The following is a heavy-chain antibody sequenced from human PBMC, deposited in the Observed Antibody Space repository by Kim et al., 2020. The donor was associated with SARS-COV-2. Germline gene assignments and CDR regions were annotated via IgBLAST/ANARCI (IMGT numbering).Heavy chain of an antibody. Sequence: AYAQGFTGRFVFSLDTSVSTAYLQISSLEAEDTAIYYCARDVEHSGGSFGYWGQGTLVTVSS. D-gene: IGHD1-26*01. V-gene: IGHV7-4-1*02. J-gene: IGHJ4*02. CDR3: ARDVEHSGGSFGY.